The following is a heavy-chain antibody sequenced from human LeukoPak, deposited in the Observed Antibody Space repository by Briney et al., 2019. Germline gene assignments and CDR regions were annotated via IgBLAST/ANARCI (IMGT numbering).Heavy chain of an antibody. CDR2: INPNSGDT. CDR3: ARDKWLRDY. V-gene: IGHV1-2*06. Sequence: GASVTVSCKASGYMFIDYYLHWVRQAPGQGLEWMGRINPNSGDTDYAQNFRGRVTMTRDTSLSTAYMALSSLIADDTAVYFCARDKWLRDYWGQGTLVTVSS. J-gene: IGHJ4*02. CDR1: GYMFIDYY. D-gene: IGHD5-12*01.